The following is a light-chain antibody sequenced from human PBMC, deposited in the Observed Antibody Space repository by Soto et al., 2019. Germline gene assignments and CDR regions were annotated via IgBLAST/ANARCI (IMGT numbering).Light chain of an antibody. Sequence: QSVLTQPPSVSGAPGQRGTISCTGSSSNIGAGYDVQWYQHLPGTAPKLLIYGDNNRPSGVPDRFSGSKSGTSASLAITGLQAEDEADYYCQSYDSSLSGSVVGGGTKLTVL. CDR2: GDN. J-gene: IGLJ2*01. CDR1: SSNIGAGYD. CDR3: QSYDSSLSGSV. V-gene: IGLV1-40*01.